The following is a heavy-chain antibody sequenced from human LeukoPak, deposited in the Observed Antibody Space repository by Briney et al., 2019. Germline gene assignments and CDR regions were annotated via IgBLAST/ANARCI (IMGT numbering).Heavy chain of an antibody. CDR2: IWYDGSKR. Sequence: GGSLRLSCAASGFIFSTYGMRWVRQAPGKGLEWVAIIWYDGSKRYYGDSVKGRFTISRDDSMNTLYLQMNSLRVEDTAVYYCARVRGPCSGGSCYADLWGQGNLVTVSS. V-gene: IGHV3-33*01. D-gene: IGHD2-15*01. CDR3: ARVRGPCSGGSCYADL. CDR1: GFIFSTYG. J-gene: IGHJ4*02.